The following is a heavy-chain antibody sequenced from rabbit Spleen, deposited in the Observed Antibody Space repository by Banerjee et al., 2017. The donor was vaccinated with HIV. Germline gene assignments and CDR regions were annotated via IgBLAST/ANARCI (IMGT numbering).Heavy chain of an antibody. CDR1: GFSFSSGYD. D-gene: IGHD6-1*01. J-gene: IGHJ4*01. V-gene: IGHV1S45*01. Sequence: QEQLEESGGGLVKPEGSLTLTCTASGFSFSSGYDMCWVRQAPGKGPEWIACIDAGSSGSTYYASWAKGRFTISKTSSTTVTLQVTSLTAADTATYFCAREKSGIVGYDLWGQGTLVTVS. CDR2: IDAGSSGST. CDR3: AREKSGIVGYDL.